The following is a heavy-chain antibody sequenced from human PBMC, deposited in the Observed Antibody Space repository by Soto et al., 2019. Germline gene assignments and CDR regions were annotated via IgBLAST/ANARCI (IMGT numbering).Heavy chain of an antibody. CDR2: ISGSGGST. D-gene: IGHD5-12*01. V-gene: IGHV3-23*01. CDR3: ARERPAGYSGYDSLDY. J-gene: IGHJ4*02. Sequence: GGSLRLSCAAAGFTFSSYAMSWVRQAPGKGLEWVSAISGSGGSTYYADSVKGRFTISRDNSKNTLYLQMNSLRAEDTAVYYCARERPAGYSGYDSLDYWGQGTLVTVSS. CDR1: GFTFSSYA.